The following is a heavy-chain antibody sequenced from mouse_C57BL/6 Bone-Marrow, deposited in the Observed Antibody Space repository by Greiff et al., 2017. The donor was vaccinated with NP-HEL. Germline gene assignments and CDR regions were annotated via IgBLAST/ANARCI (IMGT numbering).Heavy chain of an antibody. CDR1: GFTFTDYY. V-gene: IGHV7-3*01. D-gene: IGHD1-1*01. CDR3: ARGVDYAMDY. J-gene: IGHJ4*01. CDR2: IRNKANGYTT. Sequence: EVKVVESGGGLVQPGGSLSLSCAASGFTFTDYYMSLVRQPPGKALEWLGFIRNKANGYTTEYSASVKGRFTISRDNSQSILYLQMNALRAEDSATYYCARGVDYAMDYWGQGTSVTVSS.